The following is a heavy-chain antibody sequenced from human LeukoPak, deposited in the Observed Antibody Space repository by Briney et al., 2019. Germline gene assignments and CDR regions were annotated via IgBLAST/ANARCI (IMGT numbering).Heavy chain of an antibody. CDR3: ARYSSSEGWFDP. V-gene: IGHV4-39*01. CDR1: SGSISSTSYY. Sequence: PSETLSLTCTVSSGSISSTSYYWGWLRQPPGKGLEWMGIMHYSGSSSYNSSLKSRVTISVDTSKNQFSLRLSSVTAADTAVYYCARYSSSEGWFDPWGQGTLVTVSS. J-gene: IGHJ5*02. D-gene: IGHD6-13*01. CDR2: MHYSGSS.